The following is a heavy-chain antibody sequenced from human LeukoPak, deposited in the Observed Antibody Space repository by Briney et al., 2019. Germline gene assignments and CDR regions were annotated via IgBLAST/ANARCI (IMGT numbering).Heavy chain of an antibody. Sequence: GGSLRLSCAASGFTVSSNYMSWVRQAPGKGLEWVSVIYSGGSTYYADSVKGRFTISRDNSKNTLYLQMNSLRAEDTAVYYCARVYGSGSYHHLDYWGQGTLVTVSS. CDR3: ARVYGSGSYHHLDY. CDR1: GFTVSSNY. V-gene: IGHV3-53*01. CDR2: IYSGGST. D-gene: IGHD3-10*01. J-gene: IGHJ4*02.